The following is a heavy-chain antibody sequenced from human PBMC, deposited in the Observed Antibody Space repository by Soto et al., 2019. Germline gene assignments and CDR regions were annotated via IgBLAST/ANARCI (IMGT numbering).Heavy chain of an antibody. V-gene: IGHV3-23*01. CDR2: ISGSGGST. CDR1: GFTFSSYA. D-gene: IGHD4-17*01. CDR3: AKAFWGTQTTVTTYPPKIPFEI. Sequence: GGSLRLSCAASGFTFSSYAMSWVRQAPGKGLEWVSAISGSGGSTYYADSVKGRFTISRDNSKNTLYLQMNSLRAEDTAVYYCAKAFWGTQTTVTTYPPKIPFEIWGQGTMVTVSS. J-gene: IGHJ3*02.